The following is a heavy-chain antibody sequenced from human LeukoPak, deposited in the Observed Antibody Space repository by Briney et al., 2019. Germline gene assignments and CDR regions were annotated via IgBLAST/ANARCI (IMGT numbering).Heavy chain of an antibody. Sequence: GGSLRLSCAASGFTFSSYSMNWVRQAPGKGLEWVSSISSSSSYIYYADSVKGRFTISRDNAKNTLYLQMNSLRAEDTAVYYCARALRDIVVVPAARPFFPWGQGTLVTVSS. CDR3: ARALRDIVVVPAARPFFP. V-gene: IGHV3-21*01. CDR1: GFTFSSYS. CDR2: ISSSSSYI. J-gene: IGHJ5*02. D-gene: IGHD2-2*01.